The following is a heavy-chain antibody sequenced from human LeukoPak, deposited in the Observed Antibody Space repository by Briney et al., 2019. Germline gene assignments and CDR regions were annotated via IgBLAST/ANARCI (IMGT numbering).Heavy chain of an antibody. J-gene: IGHJ4*02. Sequence: GRSLRLSCAASGFTLSSYAMRWVRQAPGKGLEWVAVISYDGSNKYYADSVKDRFTISRDNSKNTLYLQMNSLRAEDTAVYYCARDRAAAGYSYYFDYWGQGTLVTVSS. V-gene: IGHV3-30-3*01. CDR2: ISYDGSNK. CDR3: ARDRAAAGYSYYFDY. D-gene: IGHD6-13*01. CDR1: GFTLSSYA.